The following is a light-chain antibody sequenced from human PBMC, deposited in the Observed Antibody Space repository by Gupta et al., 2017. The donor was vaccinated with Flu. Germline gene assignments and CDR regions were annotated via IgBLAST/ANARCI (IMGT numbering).Light chain of an antibody. CDR2: GAS. J-gene: IGKJ4*01. Sequence: DIVLTQSPGTLSLSPGERATLSCRASQSVSSSYLAWYQQKPGQAPRLLIYGASSRATGTPDRFSGSGSGTDFTLTISRLEPEDFAVYYCQQYGSSPTFGGGTKVEIK. CDR3: QQYGSSPT. CDR1: QSVSSSY. V-gene: IGKV3-20*01.